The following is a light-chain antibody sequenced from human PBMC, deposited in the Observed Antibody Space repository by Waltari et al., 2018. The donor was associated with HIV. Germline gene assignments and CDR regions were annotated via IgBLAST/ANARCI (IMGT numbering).Light chain of an antibody. CDR1: SSDIIYYNY. J-gene: IGLJ3*02. CDR2: EVS. Sequence: QSALTQPASVSGSPGQSITISCTGTSSDIIYYNYVSWYQQHPGKAPKLMIYEVSNRPSGVSNRFSGSKSGNTASLTISGLQAEDEADYYCSSYTSSSTWVFGGGTKLTVL. CDR3: SSYTSSSTWV. V-gene: IGLV2-14*01.